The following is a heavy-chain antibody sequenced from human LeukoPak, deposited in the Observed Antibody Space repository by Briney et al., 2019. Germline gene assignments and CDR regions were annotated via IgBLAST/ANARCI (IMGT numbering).Heavy chain of an antibody. CDR1: GFTFDDYA. V-gene: IGHV3-43*02. D-gene: IGHD2-2*01. Sequence: GGSLRLSCAASGFTFDDYAMHWVRRAPGKGLEWVSLISGDGGSTYYADSVKGRFTISRDNSKNSLYLQMNSLRTEDTALYYCAKDIDIVVVPAARLRPRAEYFQHWGQGTLVTVSS. J-gene: IGHJ1*01. CDR3: AKDIDIVVVPAARLRPRAEYFQH. CDR2: ISGDGGST.